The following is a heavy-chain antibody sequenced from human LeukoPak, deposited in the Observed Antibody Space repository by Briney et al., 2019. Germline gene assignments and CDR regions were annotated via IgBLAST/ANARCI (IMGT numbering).Heavy chain of an antibody. CDR1: GGSFSGYY. Sequence: PSETLSLTCAVYGGSFSGYYWSWIRQPPGMGLEWIGGIYYTGSAYYNPSLMSRLTLSVDPSNNPFSLNLSSVTDPHTAVYYCARHGDPYDSGGRNWFDPGAREPRVPVPS. D-gene: IGHD3-22*01. CDR3: ARHGDPYDSGGRNWFDP. V-gene: IGHV4-34*01. J-gene: IGHJ5*02. CDR2: IYYTGSA.